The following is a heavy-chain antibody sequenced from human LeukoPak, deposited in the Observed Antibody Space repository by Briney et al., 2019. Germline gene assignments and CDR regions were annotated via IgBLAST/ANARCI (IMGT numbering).Heavy chain of an antibody. CDR2: IGYDGSNT. CDR3: AKDAVAVCSNGVCYTFYYYHMDV. J-gene: IGHJ6*03. Sequence: GGSLRLSCAASGFTYSSYGMHWVRQAPGKGLEWVAFIGYDGSNTFYADSVKGRFTISRDNSKYTLYLQMNSLRAEDTSVYYSAKDAVAVCSNGVCYTFYYYHMDVWGKGTTVTVSS. D-gene: IGHD2-8*01. V-gene: IGHV3-30*02. CDR1: GFTYSSYG.